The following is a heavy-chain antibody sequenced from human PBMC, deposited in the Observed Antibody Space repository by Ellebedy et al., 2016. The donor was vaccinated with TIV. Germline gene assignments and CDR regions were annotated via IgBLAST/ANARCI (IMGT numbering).Heavy chain of an antibody. D-gene: IGHD3-22*01. V-gene: IGHV5-51*01. CDR2: IYPGDSDT. Sequence: GESLKISXKGSGYSFTSYWIGWVRQMPGKGLEWMGIIYPGDSDTRYSPSFQGQVTISADKSISTAYLQWSSLKASDIAMYYCARHWQDYYDSSGYYPHYFDYWGQGTLVTVSS. CDR3: ARHWQDYYDSSGYYPHYFDY. J-gene: IGHJ4*02. CDR1: GYSFTSYW.